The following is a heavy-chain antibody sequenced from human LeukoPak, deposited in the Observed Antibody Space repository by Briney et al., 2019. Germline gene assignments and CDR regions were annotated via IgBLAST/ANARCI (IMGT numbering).Heavy chain of an antibody. V-gene: IGHV1-18*04. CDR1: GYNFISYY. CDR3: ARGPLGRGWYYFDY. Sequence: GASVKVSCKASGYNFISYYMHWVRQAPGQGLEWMGWISAYNGNTNYAQKLQGRVTMTTDTSTSTAYMELRSLRSDDTAVYYCARGPLGRGWYYFDYWGQGTLVTVSS. D-gene: IGHD6-19*01. J-gene: IGHJ4*02. CDR2: ISAYNGNT.